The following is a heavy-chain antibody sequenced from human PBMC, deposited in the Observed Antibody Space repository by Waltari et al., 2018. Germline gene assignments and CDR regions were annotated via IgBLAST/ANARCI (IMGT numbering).Heavy chain of an antibody. CDR1: GGSISNFF. CDR3: ARQRYYYDDSGYYHHFDY. J-gene: IGHJ4*02. D-gene: IGHD3-22*01. Sequence: QVQLQESGPGLVKPSETLSLTCTVSGGSISNFFWSWIRRPPGKGLEWIGYIYYTGTTSYTPPLKRRVTMSVDTSQNQFSLTLNSVTAADTAVYYCARQRYYYDDSGYYHHFDYWGQGTLVTVSS. CDR2: IYYTGTT. V-gene: IGHV4-59*08.